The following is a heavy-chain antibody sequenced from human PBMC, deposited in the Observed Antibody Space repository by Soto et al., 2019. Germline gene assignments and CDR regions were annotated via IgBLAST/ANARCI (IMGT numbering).Heavy chain of an antibody. CDR3: ARGSPGIAAAGGGDGY. J-gene: IGHJ4*02. D-gene: IGHD6-13*01. CDR2: ISYDGSNK. CDR1: GFTFSSYA. Sequence: QVQLVESGGGVVQPGRSLRLSCAASGFTFSSYAMHWVRQAPGKGLEWVAVISYDGSNKYYADSVKGRFTISRDNSKNALYLQMNSLRAGDTAVYYCARGSPGIAAAGGGDGYWGQGTLVTVSS. V-gene: IGHV3-30-3*01.